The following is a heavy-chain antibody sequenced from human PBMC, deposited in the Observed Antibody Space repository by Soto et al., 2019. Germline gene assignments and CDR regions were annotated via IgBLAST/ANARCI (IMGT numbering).Heavy chain of an antibody. Sequence: PSETLSLTCTVSGGSISSYYWSWSRQSPWKGLEWIGYIYYSGSTNYNPSLKSRVTISVDTSKNQFSLKLSSVTAADTAVYYCAREGVSSRWYNYYGMDVWGQGTTVTVSS. CDR2: IYYSGST. CDR1: GGSISSYY. CDR3: AREGVSSRWYNYYGMDV. D-gene: IGHD6-13*01. V-gene: IGHV4-59*12. J-gene: IGHJ6*02.